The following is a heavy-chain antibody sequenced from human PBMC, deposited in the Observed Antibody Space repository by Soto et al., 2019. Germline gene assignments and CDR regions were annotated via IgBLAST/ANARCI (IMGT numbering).Heavy chain of an antibody. Sequence: GGSLRLSCAASGFTFSTYAMSWVRQAPGKGLEWVSVIGEGGFSAQYAASVKGRFTISRDNSKNMLYLQMNSLRSDDTAVYYCARDSITRVSSDVPGMDVWGQGTTVTVSS. D-gene: IGHD3-16*01. V-gene: IGHV3-23*01. CDR2: IGEGGFSA. J-gene: IGHJ6*02. CDR3: ARDSITRVSSDVPGMDV. CDR1: GFTFSTYA.